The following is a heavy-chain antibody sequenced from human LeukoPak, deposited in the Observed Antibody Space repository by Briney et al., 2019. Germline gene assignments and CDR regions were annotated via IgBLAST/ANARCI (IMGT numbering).Heavy chain of an antibody. CDR3: ARINLYGYSYGYDY. CDR1: GYSISSAYY. Sequence: SETLSLTCSVSGYSISSAYYWGWIRQPPGKGLEWIGEINHSGSTNYNPSLKSRVTISVDTSKNQFSLKLSSVTAADTAVYYCARINLYGYSYGYDYWGQGTLVTVSS. J-gene: IGHJ4*02. V-gene: IGHV4-38-2*02. CDR2: INHSGST. D-gene: IGHD5-18*01.